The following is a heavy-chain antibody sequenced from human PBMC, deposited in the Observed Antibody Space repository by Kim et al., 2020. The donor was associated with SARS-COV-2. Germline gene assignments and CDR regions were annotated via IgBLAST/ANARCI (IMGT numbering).Heavy chain of an antibody. V-gene: IGHV3-15*01. CDR2: IKSKTDGGTT. Sequence: GGSLRLSCAASGFTFNNAGMSWGRQAPGKGLEWVGRIKSKTDGGTTDYASPVKGRFTISRDDSKHTVYLQMNSLKSDGTALYYCTTVTSVGVWGQGTRVTVSS. D-gene: IGHD1-26*01. J-gene: IGHJ4*02. CDR1: GFTFNNAG. CDR3: TTVTSVGV.